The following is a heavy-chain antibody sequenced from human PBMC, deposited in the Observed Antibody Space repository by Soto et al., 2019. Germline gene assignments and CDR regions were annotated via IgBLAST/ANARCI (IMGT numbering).Heavy chain of an antibody. V-gene: IGHV4-34*01. J-gene: IGHJ4*02. D-gene: IGHD6-13*01. Sequence: SETLSLTCAVYGGSFSGYYWSWIRQPPGKGLEWIGEINHSGSTNYNPSLKSRVTISVDTSKNQFSLKLSSVTAADTAVYYCARGRAAAGVDYWGQGTLVTVSS. CDR3: ARGRAAAGVDY. CDR2: INHSGST. CDR1: GGSFSGYY.